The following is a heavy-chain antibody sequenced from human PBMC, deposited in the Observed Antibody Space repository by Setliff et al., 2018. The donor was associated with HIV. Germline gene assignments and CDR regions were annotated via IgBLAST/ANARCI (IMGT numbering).Heavy chain of an antibody. V-gene: IGHV1-2*02. Sequence: ASVKVSCKASGYTFTAYYIHWVRQAPGQGLEWMGWINSNNGGTKYAQNFQGRVTMTRDTSISTAYMELSRLRSDDTAVYFCARGIQWSSAWYGYWGQGTLVTVSS. CDR3: ARGIQWSSAWYGY. J-gene: IGHJ4*02. D-gene: IGHD6-19*01. CDR1: GYTFTAYY. CDR2: INSNNGGT.